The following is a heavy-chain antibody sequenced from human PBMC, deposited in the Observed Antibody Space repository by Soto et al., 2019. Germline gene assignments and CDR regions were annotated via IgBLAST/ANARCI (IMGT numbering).Heavy chain of an antibody. CDR2: ISSSSSYI. D-gene: IGHD3-10*01. J-gene: IGHJ3*02. Sequence: EVQLVESGGGLVKPGGSLRLSCAASGFTFSSYSMNWVRQAPGKGLEWVSSISSSSSYIYYADSVKDRFTISRDNAKNSLYLQMNSLRAEDTAVYYCARGKYGSGSYSAFDIWGQGTMVTVSS. CDR3: ARGKYGSGSYSAFDI. V-gene: IGHV3-21*01. CDR1: GFTFSSYS.